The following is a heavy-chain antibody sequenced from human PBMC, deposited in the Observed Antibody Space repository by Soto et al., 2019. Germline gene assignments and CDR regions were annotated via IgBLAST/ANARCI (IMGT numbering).Heavy chain of an antibody. CDR2: TSAYNGNT. V-gene: IGHV1-18*04. Sequence: ASVKVSCKASGYTFTSYGISWVRQAPGQGLEWMGWTSAYNGNTNYAQKLQGRVTMTTDTSTSTAYMELRSLRSDDTAVYYCARRLVDHYDFWSGYDFDYWGQGTLVTVSS. CDR3: ARRLVDHYDFWSGYDFDY. CDR1: GYTFTSYG. D-gene: IGHD3-3*01. J-gene: IGHJ4*02.